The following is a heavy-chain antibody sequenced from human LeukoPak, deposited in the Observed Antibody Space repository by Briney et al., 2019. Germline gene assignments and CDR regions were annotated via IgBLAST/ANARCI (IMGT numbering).Heavy chain of an antibody. CDR1: GYTFTGYF. CDR3: ARGYNWNGAAFDI. Sequence: ASVKVSCKASGYTFTGYFMHWVRQAPGQGFEWMGWINPNSGGTNYAQKFQGRVTMTGDTSISTAYMELSRVISDDTAVYYCARGYNWNGAAFDIWGQGTMVTVSS. D-gene: IGHD1-20*01. CDR2: INPNSGGT. V-gene: IGHV1-2*02. J-gene: IGHJ3*02.